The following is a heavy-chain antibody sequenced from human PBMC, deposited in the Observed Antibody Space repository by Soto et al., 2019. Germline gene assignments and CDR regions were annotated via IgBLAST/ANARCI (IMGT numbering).Heavy chain of an antibody. Sequence: QVQLQESGPGLVKPSQTLSLTCSVSGDSISSDDYYWNWIRQPPGKGPEWIGYIFYSGSTSYNPSLQSRVTISVDTSRNHFSLKLSSVTAADTAVYYCASQVPGGCFDYWCQGTLVTVSS. CDR3: ASQVPGGCFDY. D-gene: IGHD2-2*01. V-gene: IGHV4-30-4*01. J-gene: IGHJ4*02. CDR1: GDSISSDDYY. CDR2: IFYSGST.